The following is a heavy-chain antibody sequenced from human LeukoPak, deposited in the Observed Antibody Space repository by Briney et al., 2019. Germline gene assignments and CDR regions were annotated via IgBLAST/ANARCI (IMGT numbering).Heavy chain of an antibody. CDR2: INSDGSST. Sequence: GGSLRLSCAASGFTFSSYWMHWVRQAPGKGLVWVSRINSDGSSTSYADSVKGRFTISRDNAKNTLYLQMNSLRAEDTAVYYCARAVVVVAARGAFDIWGQGTMVTVSP. V-gene: IGHV3-74*01. D-gene: IGHD2-21*01. J-gene: IGHJ3*02. CDR3: ARAVVVVAARGAFDI. CDR1: GFTFSSYW.